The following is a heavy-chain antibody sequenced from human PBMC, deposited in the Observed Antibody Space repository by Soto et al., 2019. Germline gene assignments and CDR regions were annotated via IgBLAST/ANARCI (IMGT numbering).Heavy chain of an antibody. CDR2: IRSKAYGGTT. V-gene: IGHV3-49*05. CDR1: GFTFGDYA. J-gene: IGHJ6*02. D-gene: IGHD6-13*01. CDR3: TREAAGAYYYGMDV. Sequence: EVQLVESGGGLVKPGRSLRLSCTASGFTFGDYAMIWFRQAPGKGLEWVGFIRSKAYGGTTEYAASVKGRFTISRDDSISIAYLQMNSLKTDDTAVYYCTREAAGAYYYGMDVWGQGTTVTVSS.